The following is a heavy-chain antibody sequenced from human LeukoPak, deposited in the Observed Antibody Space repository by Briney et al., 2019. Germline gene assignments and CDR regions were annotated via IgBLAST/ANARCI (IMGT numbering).Heavy chain of an antibody. CDR2: ISAYNGNT. CDR3: AREVYYDSSGYPTDY. CDR1: GYTFTSYY. V-gene: IGHV1-18*04. J-gene: IGHJ4*02. Sequence: ASVKVSCKASGYTFTSYYMHWVRQAPGQGLEWMGWISAYNGNTNYAQKLQGRVTMTTDTSTSTAYMELRSLRSDDTAVYYCAREVYYDSSGYPTDYWGQGTLVTVSS. D-gene: IGHD3-22*01.